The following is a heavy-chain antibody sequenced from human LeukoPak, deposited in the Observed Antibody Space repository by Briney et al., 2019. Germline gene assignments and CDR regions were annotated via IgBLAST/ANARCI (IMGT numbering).Heavy chain of an antibody. D-gene: IGHD3-10*02. Sequence: PGGSLRLSCAASGFTFSSYEMNWVRQAPGKGLEWVSYISSSGSTIYYADSVKGRFTISRDNAKNSLYLQMNSLRAEDTVVYYCAELGITMIGGVWGKGNTITIYS. CDR3: AELGITMIGGV. CDR2: ISSSGSTI. CDR1: GFTFSSYE. V-gene: IGHV3-48*03. J-gene: IGHJ6*04.